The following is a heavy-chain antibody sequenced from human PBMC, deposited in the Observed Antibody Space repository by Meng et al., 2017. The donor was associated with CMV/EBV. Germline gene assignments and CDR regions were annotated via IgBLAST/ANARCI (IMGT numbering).Heavy chain of an antibody. CDR2: IYHSGST. D-gene: IGHD3-3*01. J-gene: IGHJ5*02. V-gene: IGHV4-4*02. Sequence: QVQLQESGPGLVKPSGTLSLTCAVSVGSISSSNWWSWVRQPPGKGLEWIGEIYHSGSTNYNPSLKSRVTISVDKSKNQFSLKLSSVTAADTAVYYCARDPRDYDFWSGYYGGYNWFDPWGQGTLVTVSS. CDR1: VGSISSSNW. CDR3: ARDPRDYDFWSGYYGGYNWFDP.